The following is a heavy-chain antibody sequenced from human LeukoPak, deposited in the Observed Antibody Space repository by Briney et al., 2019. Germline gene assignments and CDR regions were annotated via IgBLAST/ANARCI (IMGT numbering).Heavy chain of an antibody. CDR2: ISSGSDYI. Sequence: GGSLRLSCAASGFTFSSYNLDWVRQAPGKGLEWVSSISSGSDYIYDADSLKGRFTTSRDNAKNSLYLQMNSLRAEDTAVYYCARDLGSYYYGSSGYLGVDYWGQGTLVTVSS. CDR3: ARDLGSYYYGSSGYLGVDY. D-gene: IGHD3-22*01. CDR1: GFTFSSYN. V-gene: IGHV3-21*01. J-gene: IGHJ4*02.